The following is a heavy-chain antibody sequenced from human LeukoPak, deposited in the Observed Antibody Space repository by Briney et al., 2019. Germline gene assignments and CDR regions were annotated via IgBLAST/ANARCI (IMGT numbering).Heavy chain of an antibody. CDR1: GYTFTSYD. V-gene: IGHV1-69*04. J-gene: IGHJ4*02. D-gene: IGHD5-24*01. CDR2: IIPILGIA. CDR3: ARDMVGDGYNFEVFDY. Sequence: VASVKVSCKASGYTFTSYDISWVRQAPGQGLEWMGRIIPILGIANYAQKFQGRVTITADKSTSTAYMELSSLRSEDTAVYYCARDMVGDGYNFEVFDYWGQGTLVTVSS.